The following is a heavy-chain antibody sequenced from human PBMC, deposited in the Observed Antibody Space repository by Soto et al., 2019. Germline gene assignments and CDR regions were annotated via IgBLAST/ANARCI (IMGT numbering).Heavy chain of an antibody. D-gene: IGHD3-3*01. J-gene: IGHJ5*02. CDR3: ARATYYDFWSGYSNWFDP. Sequence: SETLSLTCTVSGGSISSGGYYWSWIRQHPGKGLEWIGYIYYSGSTYYNPSLKSRVTISVDTSKNQFSLKLSSVTAADTAVYYCARATYYDFWSGYSNWFDPWGQGTLVTVSS. CDR1: GGSISSGGYY. CDR2: IYYSGST. V-gene: IGHV4-31*03.